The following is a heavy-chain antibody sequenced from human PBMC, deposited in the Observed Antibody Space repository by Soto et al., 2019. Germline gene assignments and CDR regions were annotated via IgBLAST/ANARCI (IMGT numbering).Heavy chain of an antibody. V-gene: IGHV1-24*01. Sequence: ASVKVSCKVSGYTLTELSMHWVRQAPGKGLEWMGGFDPEDGETIYAQKFQGRVTMTEDTSTDTAYMELSSLRSEDTAVYYCATVRPNTRLRYFDWPVDYWGQGTLVTVSS. CDR3: ATVRPNTRLRYFDWPVDY. D-gene: IGHD3-9*01. J-gene: IGHJ4*02. CDR1: GYTLTELS. CDR2: FDPEDGET.